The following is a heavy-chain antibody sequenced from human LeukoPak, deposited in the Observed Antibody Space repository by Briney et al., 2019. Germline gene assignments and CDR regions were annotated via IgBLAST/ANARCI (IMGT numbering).Heavy chain of an antibody. CDR1: GYTFTGYY. Sequence: GASVKVSCKASGYTFTGYYMHWVRQAPGQGPEWMGWINPNSGGTNYAQKFQGRVTMTRDTSISTAYMELSRLRSDDTAVYYCARSPVGASQVLRYWGQGTLVTVSS. V-gene: IGHV1-2*02. D-gene: IGHD1-26*01. CDR3: ARSPVGASQVLRY. CDR2: INPNSGGT. J-gene: IGHJ4*02.